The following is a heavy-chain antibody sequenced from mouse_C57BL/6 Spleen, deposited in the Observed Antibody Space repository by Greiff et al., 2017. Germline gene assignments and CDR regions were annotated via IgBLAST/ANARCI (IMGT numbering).Heavy chain of an antibody. CDR1: GFTFSDYG. CDR2: ISSGSSTI. Sequence: EVKRVESGGGLVKPGGSLKLSCAASGFTFSDYGMHWVRQAPEKGLEWVAYISSGSSTIYYADTVKGRFTISRDNAKNTLFLQMTSLRSEDTAMYYCARHRGYAMDYWGQGTSVTVSS. CDR3: ARHRGYAMDY. V-gene: IGHV5-17*01. J-gene: IGHJ4*01.